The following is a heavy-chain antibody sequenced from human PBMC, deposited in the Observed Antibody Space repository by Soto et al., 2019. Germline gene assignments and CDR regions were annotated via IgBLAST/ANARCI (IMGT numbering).Heavy chain of an antibody. V-gene: IGHV1-8*01. CDR2: MNPNSGNT. CDR1: GYTFTSYD. J-gene: IGHJ4*02. Sequence: SVKVSCKSSGYTFTSYDINWVRQATGQGLEWMGWMNPNSGNTGYAQKFQGRVTMTRNTSISTAYMELSSLRSEDTAVYYCARTIAVAGRTHYYFDYWGQGTLVTVSS. CDR3: ARTIAVAGRTHYYFDY. D-gene: IGHD6-19*01.